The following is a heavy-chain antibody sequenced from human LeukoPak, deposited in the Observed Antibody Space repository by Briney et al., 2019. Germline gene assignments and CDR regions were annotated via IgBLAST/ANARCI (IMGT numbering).Heavy chain of an antibody. CDR2: ISSSSSYI. CDR1: GFTSSSYS. D-gene: IGHD3-10*01. V-gene: IGHV3-21*01. J-gene: IGHJ4*02. CDR3: ARDETYYYGSGIDY. Sequence: PGGSLRLSCAASGFTSSSYSMNWVRQAPGKGLEWVSSISSSSSYIYYADSVKGRFTISRDNAKNSLYLQMNSLRAEDTAVYYCARDETYYYGSGIDYWGQGTLVTVSS.